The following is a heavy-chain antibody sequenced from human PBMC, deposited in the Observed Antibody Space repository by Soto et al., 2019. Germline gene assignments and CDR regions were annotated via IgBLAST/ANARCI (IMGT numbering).Heavy chain of an antibody. CDR3: AADNYYDSSGYSHYFDY. J-gene: IGHJ4*02. V-gene: IGHV1-58*01. Sequence: AASVKVSCKASGFTFTSSSVQWVRQARGQRLEWIGWIVVGSGNTNYAQKFQERVTITRDMSTSTAYMELSSLRSEDTAVYYCAADNYYDSSGYSHYFDYWGQGTLVTVSS. CDR1: GFTFTSSS. CDR2: IVVGSGNT. D-gene: IGHD3-22*01.